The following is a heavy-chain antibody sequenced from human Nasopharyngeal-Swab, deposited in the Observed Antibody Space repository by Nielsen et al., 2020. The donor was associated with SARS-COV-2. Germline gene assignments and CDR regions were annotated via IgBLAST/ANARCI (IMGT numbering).Heavy chain of an antibody. CDR2: IAYDGSTK. D-gene: IGHD2/OR15-2a*01. J-gene: IGHJ3*01. Sequence: GGSLRLSCAAAGLPFSAYCMPWVRQAPGRGLEWLTFIAYDGSTKYSAAFVRGPFTVSIDNSKSTLHLQMSSLRAEDTATYYCGREGIDAFDFWGTGTMVTVSS. CDR3: GREGIDAFDF. CDR1: GLPFSAYC. V-gene: IGHV3-30*03.